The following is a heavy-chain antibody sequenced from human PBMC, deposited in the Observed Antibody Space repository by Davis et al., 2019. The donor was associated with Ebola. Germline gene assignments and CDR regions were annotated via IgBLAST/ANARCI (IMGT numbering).Heavy chain of an antibody. V-gene: IGHV4-31*03. D-gene: IGHD5-18*01. CDR2: IYYSGST. J-gene: IGHJ4*02. CDR3: ARTGYSYEKDY. CDR1: GGSISSGGYY. Sequence: PSETLSLTCTVSGGSISSGGYYWSWIRQHPGKGLEWIGYIYYSGSTYYNPSLKSRVTISVDTSKNQFSLKLSSVTAADTAVYYCARTGYSYEKDYWGQGTLVTVSS.